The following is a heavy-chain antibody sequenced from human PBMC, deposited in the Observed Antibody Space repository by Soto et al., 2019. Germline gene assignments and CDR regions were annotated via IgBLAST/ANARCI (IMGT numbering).Heavy chain of an antibody. J-gene: IGHJ6*02. CDR3: AGEGVTSSMSLPWMGYHYYGLDV. CDR2: IMPMFGVT. D-gene: IGHD2-2*01. Sequence: QVQLVQSGAAVKKPGSSVKVSCRAPGGTFNSHTISWVRQAPGQGLEWRGGIMPMFGVTNYARKFQGRLTMTANESTTTAYMEVGGLTSEDTAVYYCAGEGVTSSMSLPWMGYHYYGLDVWGQGTTVIVSS. CDR1: GGTFNSHT. V-gene: IGHV1-69*12.